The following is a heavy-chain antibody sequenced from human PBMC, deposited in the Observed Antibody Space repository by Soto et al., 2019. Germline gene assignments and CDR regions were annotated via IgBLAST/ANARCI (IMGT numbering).Heavy chain of an antibody. CDR1: GFTFRSYA. CDR2: ISGSGGST. D-gene: IGHD2-2*01. V-gene: IGHV3-23*01. CDR3: AKDRDCSSTSCRRYFDY. Sequence: GRSLRLSCAAAGFTFRSYAMSCVRQAPGKGLEWVSAISGSGGSTYYADSVKGRFTISRDNSKNTLYLQMNSLRAEDTAVYYCAKDRDCSSTSCRRYFDYWGQGTLVTVSS. J-gene: IGHJ4*02.